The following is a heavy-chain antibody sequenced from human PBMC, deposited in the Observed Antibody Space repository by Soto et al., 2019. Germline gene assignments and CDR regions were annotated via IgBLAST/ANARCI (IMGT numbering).Heavy chain of an antibody. CDR3: ARDRVDTSLSMDV. V-gene: IGHV4-59*01. Sequence: QVQLQESGPGLVKPSETLSLTCTVSGGSISSYYRSWIRQPPGKGLEWIGYIYYSGSTNYNPSLKSRVTISVDTSKNQFSLKLSSVTAADTAVYYCARDRVDTSLSMDVWGQGTTVTVSS. CDR2: IYYSGST. CDR1: GGSISSYY. J-gene: IGHJ6*02. D-gene: IGHD5-18*01.